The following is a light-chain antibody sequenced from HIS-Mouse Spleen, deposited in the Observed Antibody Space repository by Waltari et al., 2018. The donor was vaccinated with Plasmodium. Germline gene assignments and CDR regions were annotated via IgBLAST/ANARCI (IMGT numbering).Light chain of an antibody. Sequence: SYELTQPTSVSVSPGQTARITCSGDALPKKYAYWYQQTSGQAPVLVIDEDSKRPSGIPERFSGSSSGTMATLTISGAQVEDEADYYCYSTDSSGNHRVFGGGTELTVL. V-gene: IGLV3-10*01. CDR1: ALPKKY. CDR3: YSTDSSGNHRV. J-gene: IGLJ3*02. CDR2: EDS.